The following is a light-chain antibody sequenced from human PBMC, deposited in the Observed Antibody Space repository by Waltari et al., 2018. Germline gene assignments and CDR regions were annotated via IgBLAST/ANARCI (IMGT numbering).Light chain of an antibody. Sequence: EIVLTQSPGTLSLSPGERATLSCRASQSVSSSHLAWYQQKPGQAPRLLIYAESTRATGIPDRFSVSGSGTDFTLSISRLEPEDFALYYCQQFGSSPHTFGQGTKVEIK. V-gene: IGKV3-20*01. CDR2: AES. CDR3: QQFGSSPHT. J-gene: IGKJ1*01. CDR1: QSVSSSH.